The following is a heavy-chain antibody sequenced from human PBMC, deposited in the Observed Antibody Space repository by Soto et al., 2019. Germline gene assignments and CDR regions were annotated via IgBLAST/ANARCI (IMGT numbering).Heavy chain of an antibody. CDR3: ARDLPGIAASGSYN. V-gene: IGHV3-53*01. CDR2: IYSSGGT. Sequence: GGSLRLSCAVSGFTVSNNYMTWVRQAPGKGLEWVSLIYSSGGTKYADSVRGRFTISRDNSKNTLYLQMNSLKVEDTAVYYCARDLPGIAASGSYNWGQGTLVTVSS. D-gene: IGHD6-13*01. J-gene: IGHJ4*02. CDR1: GFTVSNNY.